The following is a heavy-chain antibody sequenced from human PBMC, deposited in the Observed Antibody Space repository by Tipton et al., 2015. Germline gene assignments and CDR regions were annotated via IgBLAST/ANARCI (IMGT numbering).Heavy chain of an antibody. V-gene: IGHV3-23*01. D-gene: IGHD5-12*01. CDR3: GKEGGGWLLRTVEY. J-gene: IGHJ4*02. CDR2: ISGSGRST. Sequence: SLRLSCAASGFTFSSYAMNWARRAPGKGLEWVSGISGSGRSTYYADSVKGRFIISRDNSNNMLYLHMNSLRAEDTALYYCGKEGGGWLLRTVEYWGQGTLVTVSS. CDR1: GFTFSSYA.